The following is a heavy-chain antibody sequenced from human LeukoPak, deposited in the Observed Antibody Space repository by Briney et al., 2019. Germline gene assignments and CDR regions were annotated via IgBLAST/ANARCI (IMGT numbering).Heavy chain of an antibody. V-gene: IGHV1-69*05. CDR2: NMPLFNTA. CDR3: ARVDRYHYYLDV. Sequence: SVKVSCKASGGTFSSYSITWVRQAPGQGLEWMGGNMPLFNTANYAQQFQGRVTITTDESTSTAYMELSSLRFEDTAMYYCARVDRYHYYLDVWGKGTTVTVSS. CDR1: GGTFSSYS. J-gene: IGHJ6*03.